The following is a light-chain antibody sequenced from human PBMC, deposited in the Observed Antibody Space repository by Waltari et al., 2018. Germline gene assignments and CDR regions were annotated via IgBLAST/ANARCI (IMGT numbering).Light chain of an antibody. CDR1: SSDVGDYNY. V-gene: IGLV2-11*01. CDR3: CSYAGSYTWV. CDR2: EGS. Sequence: QSALTQPSSVSGSPGPSVTISCTGTSSDVGDYNYVSWYQQHPGKAPKLMIYEGSKRPSGVPDRFSGSKSGNTASLTISGLQAEDEADYYCCSYAGSYTWVFGGGTKLTVL. J-gene: IGLJ3*02.